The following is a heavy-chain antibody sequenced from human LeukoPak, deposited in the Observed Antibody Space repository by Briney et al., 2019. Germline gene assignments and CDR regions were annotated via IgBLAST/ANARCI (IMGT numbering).Heavy chain of an antibody. CDR1: GFTLSSYW. CDR3: AREPPVDTAVGDY. J-gene: IGHJ4*02. Sequence: GGSLRLSCEASGFTLSSYWMSWVRQAPGKGLEWVANIKQDGSEKYYVDSVKGRFTISRDNAKNSLYLQMNSLRAEDTAVYYCAREPPVDTAVGDYWGQGTLVTVSS. V-gene: IGHV3-7*01. CDR2: IKQDGSEK. D-gene: IGHD5-18*01.